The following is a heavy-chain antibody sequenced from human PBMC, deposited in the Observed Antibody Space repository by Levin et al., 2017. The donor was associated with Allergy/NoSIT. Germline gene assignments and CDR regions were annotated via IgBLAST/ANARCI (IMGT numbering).Heavy chain of an antibody. CDR3: ARDRGCSSTSCYFGRPPNWFDP. V-gene: IGHV1-2*02. Sequence: GESLKISCKASGYTFTGYYMHWVRQAPGQGLEWMGWINPNSGGTNYAQKFQGRVTMTRDTSISTAYMELSRRRSDDTAVYYCARDRGCSSTSCYFGRPPNWFDPWGQGTLVTVSS. D-gene: IGHD2-2*01. CDR2: INPNSGGT. CDR1: GYTFTGYY. J-gene: IGHJ5*02.